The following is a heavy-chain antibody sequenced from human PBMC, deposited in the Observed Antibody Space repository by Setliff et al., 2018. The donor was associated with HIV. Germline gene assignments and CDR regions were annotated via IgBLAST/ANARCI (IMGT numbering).Heavy chain of an antibody. CDR1: GYTFTSYG. CDR2: ISAYNGNT. CDR3: ARTKIFSAGFRGYLTGPINWFDP. Sequence: ASETVSCKASGYTFTSYGISWVRQAPGPGLEWMGWISAYNGNTNYAQMLQGRVTMTTDTSTSTAYMELRSLRSDDTAVYYCARTKIFSAGFRGYLTGPINWFDPWGQGTLVTVSS. D-gene: IGHD3-10*01. J-gene: IGHJ5*02. V-gene: IGHV1-18*01.